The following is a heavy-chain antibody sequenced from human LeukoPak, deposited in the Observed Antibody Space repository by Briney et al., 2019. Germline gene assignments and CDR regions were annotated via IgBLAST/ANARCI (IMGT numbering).Heavy chain of an antibody. Sequence: GGSLRLSCADSGSTFSSSWMHWVRQAPGKGLVWVSRINSYGSSTSYADSVKGRFTISRDNAKNTLYLQMDSLRAEDTAVYYCARDYDYGGNWFDPWGQGTLVTVSS. CDR2: INSYGSST. D-gene: IGHD4-23*01. CDR1: GSTFSSSW. J-gene: IGHJ5*02. CDR3: ARDYDYGGNWFDP. V-gene: IGHV3-74*01.